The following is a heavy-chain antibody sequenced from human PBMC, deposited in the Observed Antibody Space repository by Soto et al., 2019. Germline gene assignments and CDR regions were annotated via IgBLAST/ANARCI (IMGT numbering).Heavy chain of an antibody. CDR2: ISAYNGNT. D-gene: IGHD6-19*01. V-gene: IGHV1-18*01. J-gene: IGHJ4*02. Sequence: QVQLVQSGAEVKKPGASVKVSCKASGYTFTSYGISWVRQAPGQGLEWMGWISAYNGNTKYAQKLQGRVTMTTDTSTIRAYMEVRSLRSDDTAVYYCARDLAVGLVDYWGQGTLVTVSS. CDR3: ARDLAVGLVDY. CDR1: GYTFTSYG.